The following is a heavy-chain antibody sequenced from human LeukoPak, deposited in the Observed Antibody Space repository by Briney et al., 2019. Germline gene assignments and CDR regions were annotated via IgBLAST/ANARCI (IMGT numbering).Heavy chain of an antibody. D-gene: IGHD5-18*01. CDR3: ARHPQRKRGYSYGYLDY. V-gene: IGHV4-4*02. Sequence: ASETLSLTCAVSGGSISSSNWWSWVRQPPGKGLEWIGEINHSGSTNYNPSLKSRVTISVDTSKNQFSLKLSSVTAADTAVYYCARHPQRKRGYSYGYLDYWGQGTLVTVSS. CDR2: INHSGST. CDR1: GGSISSSNW. J-gene: IGHJ4*02.